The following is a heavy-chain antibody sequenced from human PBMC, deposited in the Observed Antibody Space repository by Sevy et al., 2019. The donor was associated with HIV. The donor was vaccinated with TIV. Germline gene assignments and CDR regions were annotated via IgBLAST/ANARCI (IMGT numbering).Heavy chain of an antibody. Sequence: GGSLRLSCAASGFTFSSYGMHWVRQAPGKGLEWVAVISYDGSNKYYADSVKGRFTISRDNSKNTLYLQMNSLRAEDTAVYYCAKENSNIVVVPDAPPDVWGQGTTVTVSS. CDR1: GFTFSSYG. V-gene: IGHV3-30*18. D-gene: IGHD2-2*01. CDR3: AKENSNIVVVPDAPPDV. J-gene: IGHJ6*02. CDR2: ISYDGSNK.